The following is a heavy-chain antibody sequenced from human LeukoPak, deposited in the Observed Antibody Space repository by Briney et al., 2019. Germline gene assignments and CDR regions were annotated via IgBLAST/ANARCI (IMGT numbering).Heavy chain of an antibody. CDR3: TTLYDYGDYYFDY. CDR2: IRSKTDGGTT. V-gene: IGHV3-15*01. CDR1: GFTFSSYS. Sequence: GGSLRLSCAASGFTFSSYSMNWVRQAPGKGLEWVGRIRSKTDGGTTDFAAPVKGRFTISRDDSKNTLYLQMNSLKTEDTAVYYCTTLYDYGDYYFDYWGQGTLVTVSS. J-gene: IGHJ4*02. D-gene: IGHD4-17*01.